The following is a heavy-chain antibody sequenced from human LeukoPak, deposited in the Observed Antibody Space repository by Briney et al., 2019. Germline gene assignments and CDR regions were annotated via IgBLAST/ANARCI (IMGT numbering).Heavy chain of an antibody. CDR3: ANLGPPGRDHYLES. Sequence: GGSLRLSCAASGFTFTTYWMGWVRQAPGKGPEWDANINQVGSSKYFVDSVKGRFIISRDNAKNSLYLQMNSLRDEDTAVYYCANLGPPGRDHYLESWGQGTLVTVSS. CDR2: INQVGSSK. CDR1: GFTFTTYW. J-gene: IGHJ4*02. D-gene: IGHD5-24*01. V-gene: IGHV3-7*01.